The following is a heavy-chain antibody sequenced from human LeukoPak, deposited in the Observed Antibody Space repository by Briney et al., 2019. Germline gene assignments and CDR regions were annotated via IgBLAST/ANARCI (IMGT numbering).Heavy chain of an antibody. CDR1: GGSIGDYY. CDR2: LYYSRNT. V-gene: IGHV4-59*01. Sequence: SETLSLTCTVSGGSIGDYYWSWIRQPPGKGLEWIGYLYYSRNTNYSPSLKSRVTISADTSKTQVYLKLRSVTAADTAVYYRVRDLWGAGGTQYWGQGILVTVSS. J-gene: IGHJ4*02. D-gene: IGHD2-15*01. CDR3: VRDLWGAGGTQY.